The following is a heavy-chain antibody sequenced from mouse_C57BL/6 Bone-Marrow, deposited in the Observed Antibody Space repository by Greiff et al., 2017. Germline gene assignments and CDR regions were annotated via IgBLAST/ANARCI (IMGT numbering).Heavy chain of an antibody. Sequence: VQLQQSGAELARPGASVKLSCKASGYTFTSYGISWVKQRTGQGLEWIGEIYPRSGNTYYNEKFKGKATVTVDTSSSTAYMQLNSLTSEDSAVYYCSRGLLRDFDVWGTGTTVTVAS. J-gene: IGHJ1*03. V-gene: IGHV1-81*01. CDR2: IYPRSGNT. D-gene: IGHD1-1*01. CDR1: GYTFTSYG. CDR3: SRGLLRDFDV.